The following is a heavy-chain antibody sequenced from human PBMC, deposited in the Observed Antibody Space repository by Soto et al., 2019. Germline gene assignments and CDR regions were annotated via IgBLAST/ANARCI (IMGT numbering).Heavy chain of an antibody. J-gene: IGHJ6*02. D-gene: IGHD6-6*01. V-gene: IGHV3-30-3*01. CDR3: ARDQEQLVRLYYYGMDV. Sequence: LRLSCAASGFTFSSYAMHWVRQAPGKGLEWVAVISYDGSNKYYADSVKGRFTISRDNSKNTLYLQMNSLRAEDTAVYYCARDQEQLVRLYYYGMDVWGQGTTVTVSS. CDR2: ISYDGSNK. CDR1: GFTFSSYA.